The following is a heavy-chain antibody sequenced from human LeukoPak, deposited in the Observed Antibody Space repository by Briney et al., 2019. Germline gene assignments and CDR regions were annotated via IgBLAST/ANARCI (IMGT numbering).Heavy chain of an antibody. D-gene: IGHD1-26*01. V-gene: IGHV3-7*01. J-gene: IGHJ4*02. CDR3: AKVGTWELQRVFEN. CDR2: VGRDGGEK. CDR1: GFTLSEYW. Sequence: GGSLRLSCAAPGFTLSEYWMSWGRPVPGKGGEWGANVGRDGGEKNYVDSLEGRVTISRDNAKKPVDLEMNSLRVEDTALYYCAKVGTWELQRVFENWGQGTLVTVSS.